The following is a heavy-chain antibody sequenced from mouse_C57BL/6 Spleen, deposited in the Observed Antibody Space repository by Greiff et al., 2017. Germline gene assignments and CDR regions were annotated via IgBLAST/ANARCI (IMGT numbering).Heavy chain of an antibody. CDR2: INPNNGGT. CDR1: GYTFTDYY. V-gene: IGHV1-26*01. CDR3: ASNRYFGSYAMDY. Sequence: EVQLQQSGPGLVKPGASVKISCKASGYTFTDYYMNWVKQSHGKSLEWIGDINPNNGGTSYNQKFKGKATLTVDKSSSTAYMELRCLTSEDSAVYYCASNRYFGSYAMDYWGQGTSATVSS. D-gene: IGHD1-1*01. J-gene: IGHJ4*01.